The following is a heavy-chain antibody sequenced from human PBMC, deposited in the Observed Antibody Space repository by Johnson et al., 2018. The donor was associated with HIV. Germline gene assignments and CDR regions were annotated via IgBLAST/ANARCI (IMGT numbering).Heavy chain of an antibody. Sequence: VQLVESGGGLVQPGGSLRLSCAASGFSFIDYAMIWVRQAPGKWLEWVSVIYSGGSTYYADSVKGRFTISRDNSKNTLYLQMNSLRAEDTAVYYCARESRYSYGFGDDAFDVWGQGTMVTVSS. CDR2: IYSGGST. D-gene: IGHD5-18*01. CDR3: ARESRYSYGFGDDAFDV. CDR1: GFSFIDYA. V-gene: IGHV3-66*02. J-gene: IGHJ3*01.